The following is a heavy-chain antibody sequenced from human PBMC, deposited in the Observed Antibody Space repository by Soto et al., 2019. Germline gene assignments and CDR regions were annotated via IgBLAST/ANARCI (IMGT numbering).Heavy chain of an antibody. CDR2: IYPGDSDT. CDR3: ARRGYSGYDHNDAFDI. V-gene: IGHV5-51*01. Sequence: GESLKISCKGSGYSFTSYWIGWVRQMPGKGLEWMGIIYPGDSDTRYSPSFQGQVTISADKSISTAYLQWSSLKASDTAMYYCARRGYSGYDHNDAFDIWGQGTMVTVSS. D-gene: IGHD5-12*01. CDR1: GYSFTSYW. J-gene: IGHJ3*02.